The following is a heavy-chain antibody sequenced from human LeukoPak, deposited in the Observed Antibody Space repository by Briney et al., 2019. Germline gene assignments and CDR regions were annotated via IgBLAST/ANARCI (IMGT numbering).Heavy chain of an antibody. CDR3: AKDPVLVGATPDAFDI. D-gene: IGHD1-26*01. CDR1: GFTFSSYG. Sequence: GGSLRLSCAASGFTFSSYGMHWVRQAPGKGLEWVAFIRCDGSDKNYADSVKGRFTIFRDNSKNTLFLPMNSLSGEDTAVYYCAKDPVLVGATPDAFDIWGQGTMVTVSS. CDR2: IRCDGSDK. J-gene: IGHJ3*02. V-gene: IGHV3-30*02.